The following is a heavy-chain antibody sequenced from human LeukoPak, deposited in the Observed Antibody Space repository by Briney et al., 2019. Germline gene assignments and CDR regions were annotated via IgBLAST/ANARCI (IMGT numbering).Heavy chain of an antibody. CDR3: AAWTDRGYSY. Sequence: GGSLRLSCTASGFTFSRSWMNWIRQAPGKGLEWVANINPDGDGMRFVDSVKGRFTMSRDNAQSSLHLQMNSLRVEDTAFYYCAAWTDRGYSYWGQGVLVTVSS. CDR2: INPDGDGM. V-gene: IGHV3-7*01. CDR1: GFTFSRSW. J-gene: IGHJ4*02. D-gene: IGHD5-12*01.